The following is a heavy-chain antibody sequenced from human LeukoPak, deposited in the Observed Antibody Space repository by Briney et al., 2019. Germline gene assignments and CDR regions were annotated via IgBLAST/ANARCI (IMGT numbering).Heavy chain of an antibody. CDR1: GYTFPGYY. D-gene: IGHD1-26*01. Sequence: SLKLTCTASGYTFPGYYTHWVRHATEQRLESMGWTNPNSGRTNYAQKFQGRVTLTRDTPISTAHMELGRLRSDDTAVYSSARDIVGPTKLRGQFDYWGQGTLVTVSS. CDR2: TNPNSGRT. V-gene: IGHV1-2*02. J-gene: IGHJ4*02. CDR3: ARDIVGPTKLRGQFDY.